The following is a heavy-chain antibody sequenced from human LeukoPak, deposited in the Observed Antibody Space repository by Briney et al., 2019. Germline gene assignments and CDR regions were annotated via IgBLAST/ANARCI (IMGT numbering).Heavy chain of an antibody. V-gene: IGHV4-4*07. Sequence: SETLSLTCTVSGGSISSHYWSWIRQPAGKGLGWIGRIYTSGSTNYNPSLKSRVTMSVDTSKNQFSLKLSSVTAADTAVYYCARERPTVLRYFDWSNHDAFDIWGQGTMVTVSS. D-gene: IGHD3-9*01. CDR3: ARERPTVLRYFDWSNHDAFDI. CDR1: GGSISSHY. J-gene: IGHJ3*02. CDR2: IYTSGST.